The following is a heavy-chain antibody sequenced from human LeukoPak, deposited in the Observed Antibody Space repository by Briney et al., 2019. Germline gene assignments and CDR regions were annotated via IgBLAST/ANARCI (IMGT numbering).Heavy chain of an antibody. CDR1: GFTFSSYG. D-gene: IGHD1-26*01. Sequence: PGGSLRLSCAASGFTFSSYGMHWVRQAPGKGLEWVAVISYDGSNKYYADSVKGRFTISRDNSKNTLYLQMNSLRAEDTAVYYCAKSAPNYSGSYRPNDYWGQGTLVTVSS. V-gene: IGHV3-30*18. CDR3: AKSAPNYSGSYRPNDY. J-gene: IGHJ4*02. CDR2: ISYDGSNK.